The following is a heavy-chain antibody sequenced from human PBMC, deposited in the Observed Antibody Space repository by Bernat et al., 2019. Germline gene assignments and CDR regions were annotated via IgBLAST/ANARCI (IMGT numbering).Heavy chain of an antibody. CDR1: GGSISSYY. V-gene: IGHV4-59*01. Sequence: QVQLQESGPGLVKPSETLSLTCTVSGGSISSYYWSWIRQPPGKGLEWIGYIYYSGSTIYNPSLKSRVTISVDTSKNQFSLKLSSVTAADTAVYYCARSGRTGAEYFQHWGQGTLVTVSS. CDR2: IYYSGST. J-gene: IGHJ1*01. D-gene: IGHD1-26*01. CDR3: ARSGRTGAEYFQH.